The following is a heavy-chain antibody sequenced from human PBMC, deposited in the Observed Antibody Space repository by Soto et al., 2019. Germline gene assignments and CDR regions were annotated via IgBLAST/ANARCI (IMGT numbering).Heavy chain of an antibody. J-gene: IGHJ3*01. Sequence: EVQFLESGGGVVRPGGSLRLSCVASGLSFDNYVMPWVRQSPGKGLEWLACITGNGAVTSYTDSVRGRFTISRDNSKNTQDMQMDCLRADDTAVYYCGKAPKGDYFGTFDFWGQGTTVTVSS. CDR1: GLSFDNYV. CDR2: ITGNGAVT. D-gene: IGHD4-17*01. V-gene: IGHV3-23*01. CDR3: GKAPKGDYFGTFDF.